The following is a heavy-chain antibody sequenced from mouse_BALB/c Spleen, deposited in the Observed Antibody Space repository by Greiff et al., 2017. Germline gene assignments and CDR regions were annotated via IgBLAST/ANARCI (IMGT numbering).Heavy chain of an antibody. CDR1: GYTFNDYE. CDR3: SDGYWFAY. V-gene: IGHV1-15*01. CDR2: IDPETGGT. Sequence: QVQLQQSGAELVRPGASVTLSCKASGYTFNDYEMHWVKQTPVHGLEWIGAIDPETGGTAYNQKFKGKATLTADKSSSTAYMELRSLTSEDSAVYYCSDGYWFAYWGQGTLVTVSA. D-gene: IGHD2-3*01. J-gene: IGHJ3*01.